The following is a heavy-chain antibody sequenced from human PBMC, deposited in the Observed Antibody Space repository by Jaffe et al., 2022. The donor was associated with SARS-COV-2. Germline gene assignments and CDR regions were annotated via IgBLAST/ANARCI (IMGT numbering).Heavy chain of an antibody. CDR2: INAGNGNT. CDR1: GYTFTSYA. D-gene: IGHD3-22*01. CDR3: ARGYYDSSGYYYYYYYMDV. V-gene: IGHV1-3*01. J-gene: IGHJ6*03. Sequence: QVQLVQSGAEVKKPGASVKVSCKASGYTFTSYAMHWVRQAPGQRLEWMGWINAGNGNTKYSQKFQGRVTITRDTSASTAYMELSSLRSEDTAVYYCARGYYDSSGYYYYYYYMDVWGKGTTVTVSS.